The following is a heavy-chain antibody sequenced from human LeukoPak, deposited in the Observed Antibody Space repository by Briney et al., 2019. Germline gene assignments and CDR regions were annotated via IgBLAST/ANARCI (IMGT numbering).Heavy chain of an antibody. CDR1: GGSISSSSYY. CDR3: ARGWQWLTYYFDY. V-gene: IGHV4-39*07. Sequence: SETLSLTCTVSGGSISSSSYYWGWIRQPPGKGLEWIGSIYYSGSTYYNPSLKSRVTISVDTSKNQFSLKLSSVTAADTAVYYCARGWQWLTYYFDYWGQGTLVTVSS. D-gene: IGHD6-19*01. CDR2: IYYSGST. J-gene: IGHJ4*02.